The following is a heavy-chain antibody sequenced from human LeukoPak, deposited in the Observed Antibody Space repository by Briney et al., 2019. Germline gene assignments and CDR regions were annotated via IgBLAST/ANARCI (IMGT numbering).Heavy chain of an antibody. CDR1: GYIFTGYY. J-gene: IGHJ4*02. CDR2: INPNSGGT. V-gene: IGHV1-2*02. Sequence: ASVKVSCKASGYIFTGYYMHWVRQAPGQGLEWMGWINPNSGGTNYAQKFQGRVTMTRDTSISTAYMELSRLRSDDTAVYYCARDLPPLGSGSYGLSHWGQGTLVTVSS. D-gene: IGHD1-26*01. CDR3: ARDLPPLGSGSYGLSH.